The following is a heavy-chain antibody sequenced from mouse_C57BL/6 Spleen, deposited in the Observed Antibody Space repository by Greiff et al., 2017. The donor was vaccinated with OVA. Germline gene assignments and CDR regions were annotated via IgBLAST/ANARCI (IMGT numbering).Heavy chain of an antibody. V-gene: IGHV5-17*01. Sequence: EVHLVESGGGLVKPGGSLKLSCAASGFTFSDYGMHWVRQAPEKGLEWVAYISSGSSTIYYADTVKGRFTISRDNAKNTLFLQMTSLRSEDTAMYYCARPITTVVATGFDYWGQGTTLTVSP. J-gene: IGHJ2*01. D-gene: IGHD1-1*01. CDR2: ISSGSSTI. CDR3: ARPITTVVATGFDY. CDR1: GFTFSDYG.